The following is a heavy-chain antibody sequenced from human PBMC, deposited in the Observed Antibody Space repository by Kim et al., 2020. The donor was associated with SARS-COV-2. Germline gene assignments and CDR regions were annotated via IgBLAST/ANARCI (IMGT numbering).Heavy chain of an antibody. CDR3: AREVTMVRGVIMYYFDY. D-gene: IGHD3-10*01. Sequence: SETLSLTCTVSGGSISSGGYYWSWIRQHPGKGLEWIWYIYYSGSTYYNPSLKSRVTISVDTSKNQFSLKLSSVTAADTAVYYCAREVTMVRGVIMYYFDYWGQGTLVTVSS. CDR2: IYYSGST. J-gene: IGHJ4*02. CDR1: GGSISSGGYY. V-gene: IGHV4-31*03.